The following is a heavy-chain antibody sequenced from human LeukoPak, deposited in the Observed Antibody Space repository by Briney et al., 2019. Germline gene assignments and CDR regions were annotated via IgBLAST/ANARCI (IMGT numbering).Heavy chain of an antibody. J-gene: IGHJ3*02. CDR1: GFTLSSYA. V-gene: IGHV3-7*01. CDR3: ARDGDYYDSSGSPHDALDI. Sequence: GGSLRLSCAASGFTLSSYAMYWARQAPGKGLEWVANIKQDGSEKYYVDSVKGRFTISRDNAKNSLYLQMNSLRAEDTAVYYCARDGDYYDSSGSPHDALDIWGQGTVVTVSS. CDR2: IKQDGSEK. D-gene: IGHD3-22*01.